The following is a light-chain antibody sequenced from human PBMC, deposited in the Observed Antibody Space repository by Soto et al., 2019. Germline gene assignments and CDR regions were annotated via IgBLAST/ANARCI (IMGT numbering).Light chain of an antibody. CDR3: QQFETSPWT. CDR1: QRVSSTY. Sequence: ENVLTQSPGTLSLSPGQRATLSCRAGQRVSSTYLAWYQQKPGQAPKLLIFDSFKRATGIPDMFSGSGSGTDFSLTISRLQPDDFAVYYCQQFETSPWTFGQGTRVEMK. CDR2: DSF. J-gene: IGKJ1*01. V-gene: IGKV3-20*01.